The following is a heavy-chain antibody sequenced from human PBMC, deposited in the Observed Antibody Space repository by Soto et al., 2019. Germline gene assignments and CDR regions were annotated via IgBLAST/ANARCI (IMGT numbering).Heavy chain of an antibody. V-gene: IGHV1-2*04. D-gene: IGHD6-13*01. CDR1: GYTFTGYY. CDR3: ARDSTPPGPQGIAAAGTGGMDV. J-gene: IGHJ6*02. CDR2: INPNSGGT. Sequence: ASVKVSCKASGYTFTGYYMHWVRQAPGQGLEWMGWINPNSGGTNYAQKFQGWVTMTRDTSISTAYMELSRLRSDDTAVYYCARDSTPPGPQGIAAAGTGGMDVWGQGTTVTVSS.